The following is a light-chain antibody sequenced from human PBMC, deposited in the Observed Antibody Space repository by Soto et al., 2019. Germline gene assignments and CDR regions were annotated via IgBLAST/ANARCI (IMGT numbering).Light chain of an antibody. J-gene: IGLJ3*02. V-gene: IGLV7-43*01. CDR2: NTN. CDR3: LLYYGGSWV. Sequence: QAVVTQEPSLTVSPGGTVTLTCASSTGAVTTGYYPSWFQHKPGHAPRALIYNTNDKHSWTPARLSGSLLGDKAALTLSGVRPEDEAEYYCLLYYGGSWVFGGGTKLTVL. CDR1: TGAVTTGYY.